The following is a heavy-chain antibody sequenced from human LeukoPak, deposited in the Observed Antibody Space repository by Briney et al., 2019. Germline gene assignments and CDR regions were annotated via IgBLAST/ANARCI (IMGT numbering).Heavy chain of an antibody. J-gene: IGHJ5*02. V-gene: IGHV1-69*08. D-gene: IGHD5-12*01. CDR2: IIAILDTA. CDR1: GGSFSDYS. Sequence: ASVKVSCKASGGSFSDYSISWVRQAPRQGLEWMGRIIAILDTAHYAQKFQGRFTITADKSTTTVYMELSSLRSDDTAVYYCVRSGYDYDWFDPWGQGTLVTVSS. CDR3: VRSGYDYDWFDP.